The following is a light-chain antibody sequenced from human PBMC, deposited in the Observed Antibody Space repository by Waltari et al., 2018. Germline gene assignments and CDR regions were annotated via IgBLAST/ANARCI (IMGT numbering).Light chain of an antibody. Sequence: EIVLTQSPGTLSLSRGERANLSCRASQSVSRALAWYQQKPGQAPSLLIDAATTRATGVPDRFSGSGSGTDFSLTISRLDPEDFAVYYCQHYVNLPVTFGQGTKVEI. V-gene: IGKV3-20*01. CDR3: QHYVNLPVT. CDR1: QSVSRA. J-gene: IGKJ1*01. CDR2: AAT.